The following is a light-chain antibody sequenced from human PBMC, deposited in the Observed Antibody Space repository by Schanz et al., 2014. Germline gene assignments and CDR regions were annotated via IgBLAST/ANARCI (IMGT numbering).Light chain of an antibody. J-gene: IGLJ1*01. CDR2: SNT. V-gene: IGLV1-44*01. Sequence: QLVLTQPPSASGTPGQRVTISCSGSSSNIGRNTVNWYQHLPGTAPKLLIYSNTLRPSGVPDRFSNSKSGTSASLAISGLQSEDEADYYCSSYGGNLGVFGTGTKLTVL. CDR3: SSYGGNLGV. CDR1: SSNIGRNT.